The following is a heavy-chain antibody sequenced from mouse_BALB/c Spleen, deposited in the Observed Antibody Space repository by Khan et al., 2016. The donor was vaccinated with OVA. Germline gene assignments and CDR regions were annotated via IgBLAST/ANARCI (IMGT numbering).Heavy chain of an antibody. CDR1: GYTFTSYR. J-gene: IGHJ2*01. V-gene: IGHV1-4*01. CDR2: INPTSGNT. CDR3: GRDRIDY. Sequence: QVQLEESGPELAKPGASVKMSCKASGYTFTSYRMHWIKQRPGKGLEWIGYINPTSGNTDYNKKIKDKATLTADKSSSTAYMQLSSLTSDDSAVCYCGRDRIDYWGQGTAVTVSS.